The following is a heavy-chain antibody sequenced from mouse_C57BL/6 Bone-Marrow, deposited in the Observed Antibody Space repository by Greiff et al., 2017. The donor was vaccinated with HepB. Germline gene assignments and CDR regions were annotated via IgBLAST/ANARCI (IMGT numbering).Heavy chain of an antibody. Sequence: EVKVVDSGGDLVKPGGSLKLSCAASGFTFSSYGMSWVRQTPDKRLEWVATISSGGSYTYYPDSVKGRFTISRDNAKNTLYLQMSSLKSEDTAMYYCARHDPYGNSWFAYWGQGTLVTVSA. CDR2: ISSGGSYT. J-gene: IGHJ3*01. D-gene: IGHD2-1*01. CDR3: ARHDPYGNSWFAY. CDR1: GFTFSSYG. V-gene: IGHV5-6*01.